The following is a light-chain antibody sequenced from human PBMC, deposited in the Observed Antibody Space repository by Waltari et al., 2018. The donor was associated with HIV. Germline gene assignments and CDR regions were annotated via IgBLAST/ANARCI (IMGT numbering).Light chain of an antibody. V-gene: IGKV1-5*03. CDR1: ETVDKW. CDR3: HQYTDYSTYS. J-gene: IGKJ2*03. Sequence: DIQLTQSPSTLSAFTVDRVNITCRASETVDKWLAWYQQKPGEAPKLLIYMASTLQHGVPSRFSGSGSGTEFTLTISSLQPDDSATYFCHQYTDYSTYSFGQGTKLEI. CDR2: MAS.